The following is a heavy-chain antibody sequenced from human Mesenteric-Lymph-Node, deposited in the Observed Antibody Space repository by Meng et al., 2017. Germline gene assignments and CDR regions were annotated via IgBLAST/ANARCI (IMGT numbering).Heavy chain of an antibody. CDR2: FDPEDGET. J-gene: IGHJ6*02. D-gene: IGHD2-21*02. Sequence: ASVKVSCKASGYTFTSYYMHWVRQAPGKGLEWMGGFDPEDGETIYAQKFQGRVTMTEDTSTDTAYMELSSLRSEDTAVYYCATVGPKLATAYYYYGMDVWGQGTTVTVSS. V-gene: IGHV1-24*01. CDR1: GYTFTSYY. CDR3: ATVGPKLATAYYYYGMDV.